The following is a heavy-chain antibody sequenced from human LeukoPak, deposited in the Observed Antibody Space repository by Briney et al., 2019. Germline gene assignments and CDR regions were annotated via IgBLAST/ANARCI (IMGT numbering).Heavy chain of an antibody. D-gene: IGHD6-19*01. V-gene: IGHV4-61*02. CDR2: IYTSGST. CDR1: GGSISSGSYY. CDR3: ARVRGGRMAVAGKGGAFDI. J-gene: IGHJ3*02. Sequence: PSETLSLTCTVSGGSISSGSYYWSWIRQPAGKGLEWIGRIYTSGSTNYNPSLKSRVTMSVDTSKNQFSLKLSSVTAADTAVYYCARVRGGRMAVAGKGGAFDIWGQGTMVTVSS.